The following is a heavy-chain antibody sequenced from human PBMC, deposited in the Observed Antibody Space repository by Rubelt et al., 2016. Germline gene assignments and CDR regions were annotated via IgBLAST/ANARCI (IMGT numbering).Heavy chain of an antibody. Sequence: QVQLQESGPGLVKPSETLSLTCTVSGYSISSGYYWGWIRQPPGKGLEWIGTISHSGGTFYSPSLKSRVTISADTSKNQFSLKLSSVTAADTAAYYCARAEDYYSSWFDPWGQGTLVTVSS. CDR1: GYSISSGYY. J-gene: IGHJ5*02. CDR2: ISHSGGT. CDR3: ARAEDYYSSWFDP. D-gene: IGHD3-22*01. V-gene: IGHV4-38-2*02.